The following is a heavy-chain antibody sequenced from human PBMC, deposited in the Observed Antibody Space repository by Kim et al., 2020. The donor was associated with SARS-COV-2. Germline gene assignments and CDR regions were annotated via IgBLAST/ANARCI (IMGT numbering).Heavy chain of an antibody. J-gene: IGHJ4*02. CDR2: ISDSGFRT. CDR3: DASDY. CDR1: GFTFRGYA. V-gene: IGHV3-23*01. Sequence: GGSLRLSCAASGFTFRGYAMSWARQAPGKGLEWVSTISDSGFRTHYTDSVKGRFTISRDNSKSTLFLQMNSLRVEDTAVYYCDASDYWGQGSPVPVSS.